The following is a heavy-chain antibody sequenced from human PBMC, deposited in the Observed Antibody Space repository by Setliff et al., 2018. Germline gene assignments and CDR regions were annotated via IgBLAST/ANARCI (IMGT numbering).Heavy chain of an antibody. CDR2: IIPIFRTA. V-gene: IGHV1-69*13. J-gene: IGHJ6*03. Sequence: SVKVSCKASGGTFSSYAISWVRQAPGQGLEWMGGIIPIFRTANYAQKFQGRVTITADESTSTAYMDLSSLRSEDSAVYYCAREGLIADTTYYYYYYMDVWGKGTTVTVS. CDR3: AREGLIADTTYYYYYYMDV. D-gene: IGHD2-21*01. CDR1: GGTFSSYA.